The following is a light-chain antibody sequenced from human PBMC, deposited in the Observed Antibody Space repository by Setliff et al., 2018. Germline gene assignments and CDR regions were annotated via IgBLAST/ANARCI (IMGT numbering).Light chain of an antibody. V-gene: IGLV2-14*01. J-gene: IGLJ1*01. CDR3: SSYTSRSQV. CDR1: SSDVGYYNY. Sequence: QSALTQPASVSGSPGQSITISCTGTSSDVGYYNYVSWYQQHPGKAPKLMIYEVGXXXSGVXXXXXXXXXXXXASLTISGLQAEDEADYYCSSYTSRSQVFGTGTKGTVL. CDR2: EVG.